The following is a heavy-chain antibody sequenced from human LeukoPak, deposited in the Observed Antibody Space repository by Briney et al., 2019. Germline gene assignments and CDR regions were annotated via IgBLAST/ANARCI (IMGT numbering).Heavy chain of an antibody. V-gene: IGHV3-30*03. CDR2: ISYDGSNK. Sequence: PGGSLRLSCAASGFTFSSYGMHWVRQAPGKGLEWVAVISYDGSNKYYADSVKGRFTISRDNSKNTLYLQMNSLRAEDTAVYYCRSGWYAGQSDYWDQGTLVTVSS. D-gene: IGHD6-19*01. J-gene: IGHJ4*02. CDR1: GFTFSSYG. CDR3: RSGWYAGQSDY.